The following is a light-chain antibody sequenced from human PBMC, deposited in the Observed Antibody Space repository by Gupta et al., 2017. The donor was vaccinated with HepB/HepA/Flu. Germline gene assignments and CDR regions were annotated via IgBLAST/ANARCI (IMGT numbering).Light chain of an antibody. J-gene: IGKJ3*01. CDR1: QGISRW. Sequence: DIQMMQSPSSVSASVGDRVTSTCRASQGISRWLAWYQQKPGKAPNLLIYSSSRLQSGVPSRFSGSGSETDFTLTISSLQPEDFATYYCQQTNSFPLTFGPGTKVEIK. V-gene: IGKV1-12*01. CDR3: QQTNSFPLT. CDR2: SSS.